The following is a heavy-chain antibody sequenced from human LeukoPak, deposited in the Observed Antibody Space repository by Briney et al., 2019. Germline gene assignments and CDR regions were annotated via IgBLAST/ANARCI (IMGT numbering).Heavy chain of an antibody. CDR1: GFTFTNAW. CDR3: TSGNLIGIPDY. V-gene: IGHV3-15*01. CDR2: MKSKTDGGTT. Sequence: GGSLRLSCTASGFTFTNAWMTWVRQAPGKGLEWVGRMKSKTDGGTTDYAAPVKGRFTISRDDSKNTLYLQMNSLKTEDTAVYYCTSGNLIGIPDYWGQGTLVTVSS. J-gene: IGHJ4*02.